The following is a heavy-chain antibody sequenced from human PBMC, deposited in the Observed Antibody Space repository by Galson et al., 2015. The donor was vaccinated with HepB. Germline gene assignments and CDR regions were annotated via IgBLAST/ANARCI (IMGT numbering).Heavy chain of an antibody. CDR3: ARVEYCSGIDCPPNYHYLYYMDV. CDR2: IIPIFGTA. D-gene: IGHD2-15*01. CDR1: GGTFDSYP. V-gene: IGHV1-69*13. J-gene: IGHJ6*03. Sequence: SVKVSCKASGGTFDSYPISWVRQAPGQGLEWMGAIIPIFGTAEYAQKFQGRLNITADELTSTAYMDLGSLTSEDPAVFYCARVEYCSGIDCPPNYHYLYYMDVWGNGTAVAVSS.